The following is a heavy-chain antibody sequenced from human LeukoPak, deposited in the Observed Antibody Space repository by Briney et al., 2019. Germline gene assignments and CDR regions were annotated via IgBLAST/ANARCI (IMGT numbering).Heavy chain of an antibody. Sequence: PSETLSLTCTVSGGSISSYYWSWIRQPPGKGLEWIGYTYYSGSTNYNPSLKSRVTISVDTSKNQFSLKLSSVTAADTAVYYCASSQITMVRGVTNYFDYWGQGTLVTVSS. CDR1: GGSISSYY. CDR3: ASSQITMVRGVTNYFDY. CDR2: TYYSGST. V-gene: IGHV4-59*01. D-gene: IGHD3-10*01. J-gene: IGHJ4*02.